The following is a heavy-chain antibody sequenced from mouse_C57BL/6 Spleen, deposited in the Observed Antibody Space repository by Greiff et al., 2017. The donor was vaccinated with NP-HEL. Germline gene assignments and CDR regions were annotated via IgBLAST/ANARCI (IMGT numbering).Heavy chain of an antibody. CDR2: IHPNSGRT. J-gene: IGHJ2*01. CDR3: ARRNWEYFDY. D-gene: IGHD4-1*01. V-gene: IGHV1-64*01. CDR1: GYTFTSYW. Sequence: QVQLQQPGAELVKPGASVKLSCKASGYTFTSYWMHWVKQRPGQGLEWIGMIHPNSGRTNYNEKFKSKATLTVDKSSSTAYMQLSSLTSEDSAVYYCARRNWEYFDYWGQGTTLTVSS.